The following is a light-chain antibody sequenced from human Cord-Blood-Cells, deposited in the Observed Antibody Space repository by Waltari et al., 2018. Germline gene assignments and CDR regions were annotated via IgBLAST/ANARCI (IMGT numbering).Light chain of an antibody. CDR1: SSDVGGYNY. J-gene: IGLJ3*02. Sequence: QSALTQPRSVSGSPGQSVTISCTGTSSDVGGYNYVSWYQQHPGKAPKPMIYDVSTRPSGVPDRFSGSKSGNTASLTISGLQAEDEADYYCCSYAGSYTWVFGGGTKLTVL. V-gene: IGLV2-11*01. CDR3: CSYAGSYTWV. CDR2: DVS.